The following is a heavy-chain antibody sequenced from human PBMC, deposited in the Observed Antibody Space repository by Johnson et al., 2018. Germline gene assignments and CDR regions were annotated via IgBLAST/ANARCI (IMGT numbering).Heavy chain of an antibody. V-gene: IGHV3-74*01. CDR2: INSDGSST. J-gene: IGHJ3*02. D-gene: IGHD3-3*01. CDR1: GFTFSTYL. Sequence: VQLQESGGGLVQPGGSLRLSCAVSGFTFSTYLMHWVRQAPGKGLVWVSRINSDGSSTDYADSVRGRFTISRDIAKNTLYLQMNSLRAEDTAVYYCARDVGWFDGFDIWGQGTMVTVSS. CDR3: ARDVGWFDGFDI.